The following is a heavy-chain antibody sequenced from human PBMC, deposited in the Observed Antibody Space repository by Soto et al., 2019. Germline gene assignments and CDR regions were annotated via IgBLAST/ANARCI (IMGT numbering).Heavy chain of an antibody. V-gene: IGHV4-34*01. CDR1: GGSFSGYY. J-gene: IGHJ5*02. D-gene: IGHD6-13*01. CDR2: INHSGST. CDR3: ARLVGDSSSSYWFDP. Sequence: SETLSLTCAVYGGSFSGYYWSWIRQPPGKGLEWIGEINHSGSTNYNPSLKSRVTISVGTSKNQFSLKLSSVTAADTAVYYCARLVGDSSSSYWFDPWGQGTLVTVSS.